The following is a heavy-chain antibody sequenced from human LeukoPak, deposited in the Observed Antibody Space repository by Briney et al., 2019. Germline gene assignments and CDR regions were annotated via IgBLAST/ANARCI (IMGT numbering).Heavy chain of an antibody. V-gene: IGHV3-66*01. Sequence: GGSLRLSCAASRXIVSSNYMAWVRQAPGKGLEWVSVIYSGGNTYYADSVKGRFTISRDNSKNTLYLQMNSLRAEDTAVYYCARDRGWFDPWGLGTLVTVSS. CDR2: IYSGGNT. CDR1: RXIVSSNY. CDR3: ARDRGWFDP. J-gene: IGHJ5*02.